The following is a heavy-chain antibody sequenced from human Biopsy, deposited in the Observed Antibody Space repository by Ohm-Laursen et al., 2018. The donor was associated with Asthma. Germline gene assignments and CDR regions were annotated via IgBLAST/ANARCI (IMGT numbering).Heavy chain of an antibody. CDR3: ARVWAGGFDS. CDR1: GGSINNYY. CDR2: IYYTGST. V-gene: IGHV4-59*07. Sequence: SDTLSLTCNVSGGSINNYYWSWIRQPPGKGLDLIGYIYYTGSTNYNPSLKSRVTLSVDTSNNQFSLKLSSVTAADTAFYYCARVWAGGFDSWGQGTLVTVSS. J-gene: IGHJ4*02. D-gene: IGHD6-19*01.